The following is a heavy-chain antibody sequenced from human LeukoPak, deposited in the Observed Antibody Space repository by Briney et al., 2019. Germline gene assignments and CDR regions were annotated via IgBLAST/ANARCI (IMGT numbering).Heavy chain of an antibody. CDR3: ARDGCTTTRCYDY. CDR1: GFTFRSYS. J-gene: IGHJ4*02. V-gene: IGHV3-48*01. D-gene: IGHD2-2*01. CDR2: ISSSISTV. Sequence: GGSLRLSCAASGFTFRSYSMNWVRQAPGKGLEWVSYISSSISTVYYTDSVKGRFTISRDNAKNSLYLQMNSLRAEDTAVYYCARDGCTTTRCYDYWGQGTLVTVSS.